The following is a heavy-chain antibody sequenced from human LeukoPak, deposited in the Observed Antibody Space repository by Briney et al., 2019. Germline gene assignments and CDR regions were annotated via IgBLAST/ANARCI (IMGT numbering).Heavy chain of an antibody. CDR1: GFTFSSYS. CDR2: ISRGSTTI. Sequence: GGSLRLSCAASGFTFSSYSMNWVRQAPGKGLEWVSNISRGSTTIYYADSVKGRFTISRDNAKNSVYLQMNSPRAEDTALYYCARDAYSSSRSDYWGQGTLVTVSS. V-gene: IGHV3-48*01. CDR3: ARDAYSSSRSDY. D-gene: IGHD6-6*01. J-gene: IGHJ4*02.